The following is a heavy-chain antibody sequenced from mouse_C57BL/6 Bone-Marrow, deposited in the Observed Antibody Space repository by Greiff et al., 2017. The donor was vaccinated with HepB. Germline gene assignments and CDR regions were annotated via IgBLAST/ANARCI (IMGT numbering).Heavy chain of an antibody. Sequence: EVQVVESEGGLVQPGSSMKLSCTASGFTFSDYYMAWVRQVPEKGLEWVANINYDGSSTYYLDSLKSRFIISRYNAKNILYLQMSSLKSEDTATYYCAREEGYSNLFAYWGQGTLVTVSA. V-gene: IGHV5-16*01. D-gene: IGHD2-5*01. CDR1: GFTFSDYY. CDR2: INYDGSST. CDR3: AREEGYSNLFAY. J-gene: IGHJ3*01.